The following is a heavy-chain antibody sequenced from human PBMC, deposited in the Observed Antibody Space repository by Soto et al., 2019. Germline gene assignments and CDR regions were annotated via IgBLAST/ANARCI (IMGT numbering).Heavy chain of an antibody. D-gene: IGHD3-22*01. J-gene: IGHJ6*02. CDR2: IIPIFGTA. V-gene: IGHV1-69*13. CDR3: ARGMIVVVITTFYYYGMDV. Sequence: SVKVSCKASGGTFSSYAISWVRQAPGQGLEWVGGIIPIFGTANYAQKFQGRVTITADESTSTAYMELSSLRSEDTAVYYCARGMIVVVITTFYYYGMDVWGQGTTVTVSS. CDR1: GGTFSSYA.